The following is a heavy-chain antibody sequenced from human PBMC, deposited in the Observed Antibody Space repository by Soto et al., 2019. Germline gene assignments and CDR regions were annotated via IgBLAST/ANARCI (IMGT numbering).Heavy chain of an antibody. CDR2: IIPIFGTA. D-gene: IGHD5-12*01. J-gene: IGHJ4*02. V-gene: IGHV1-69*01. Sequence: QVQLVQSGAEVKKPGSSVKVSCKASVGTFSSYAISWLRPAPGQGLEWMGGIIPIFGTANYAQKFQGRVTTTADESTSTAYMALSSLRSEDTAVYYCARDRGYSGYDWGQGTLVTVSS. CDR3: ARDRGYSGYD. CDR1: VGTFSSYA.